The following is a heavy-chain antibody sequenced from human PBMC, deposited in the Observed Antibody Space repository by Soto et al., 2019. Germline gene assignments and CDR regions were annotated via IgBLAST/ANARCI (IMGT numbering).Heavy chain of an antibody. J-gene: IGHJ6*02. CDR3: AREGLGERRGYGMDV. CDR2: IWYDGGNK. D-gene: IGHD1-1*01. Sequence: QVQLVESGGGVVQPGRSLRLSCAASGFTFSSYGMRWVRQAPGKGLEWVAVIWYDGGNKYYADSVKGRFTISRDNSKNTLYLQMNSLRAEDTAVYYCAREGLGERRGYGMDVWGQGTTVTVSS. V-gene: IGHV3-33*01. CDR1: GFTFSSYG.